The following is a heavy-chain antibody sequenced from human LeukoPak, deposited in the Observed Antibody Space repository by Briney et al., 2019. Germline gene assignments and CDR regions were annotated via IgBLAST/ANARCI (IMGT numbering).Heavy chain of an antibody. J-gene: IGHJ4*02. D-gene: IGHD2-15*01. CDR2: IIPIFGTA. Sequence: SVKVSFKASGGTFISYAISWVRQAPGQGLEWMGGIIPIFGTANYAQKFQGRVTITADESTSTAYMELSSLRSEDTAVYYCARADDRGYCSGGSCYDIDYWGQGTLVTVSS. CDR3: ARADDRGYCSGGSCYDIDY. CDR1: GGTFISYA. V-gene: IGHV1-69*13.